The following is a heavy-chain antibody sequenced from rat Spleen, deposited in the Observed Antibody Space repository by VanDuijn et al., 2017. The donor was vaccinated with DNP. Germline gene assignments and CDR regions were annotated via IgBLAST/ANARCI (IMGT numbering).Heavy chain of an antibody. CDR1: GFTFNKYW. J-gene: IGHJ3*01. CDR3: STTTTEGMRFAY. V-gene: IGHV5-31*01. D-gene: IGHD1-11*01. CDR2: IINTGDST. Sequence: EVQLVESGGGPVQPGRSLKLSCVASGFTFNKYWMTWIRQAPGKGLEWVASIINTGDSTYYPDSVKGRFTISRDNGKSTLYLQMNSLRSEDTAIYYCSTTTTEGMRFAYWGQGTLVTVSS.